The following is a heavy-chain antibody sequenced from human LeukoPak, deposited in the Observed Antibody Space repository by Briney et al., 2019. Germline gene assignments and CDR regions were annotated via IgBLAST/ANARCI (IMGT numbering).Heavy chain of an antibody. CDR3: ARGGYTAMVYYGMDV. D-gene: IGHD5-18*01. CDR1: GFTFRTSA. V-gene: IGHV3-23*01. Sequence: GGSLRLSCAASGFTFRTSAMNWVRQAPGKGLEWVSAMSGDGDYTYYADSVRGRFTISRDNSKNTLYLQMNSLRAEDTAVYYCARGGYTAMVYYGMDVWGQGTTVTVSS. CDR2: MSGDGDYT. J-gene: IGHJ6*02.